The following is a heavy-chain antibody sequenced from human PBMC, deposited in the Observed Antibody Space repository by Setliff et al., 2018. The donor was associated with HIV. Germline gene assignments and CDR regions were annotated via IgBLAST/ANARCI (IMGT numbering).Heavy chain of an antibody. CDR1: GGSFSSYH. CDR2: IYASGST. D-gene: IGHD3-16*01. J-gene: IGHJ6*03. V-gene: IGHV4-4*07. Sequence: SETLSLTCTVSGGSFSSYHWSWIRHRAGKGLEWIGHIYASGSTKYNPSLESRVTMSVDTSRTEFSLKLRSVTAADTAVYYCARVGASGVPSSMDYDYYMDVWGKGTTVTVSS. CDR3: ARVGASGVPSSMDYDYYMDV.